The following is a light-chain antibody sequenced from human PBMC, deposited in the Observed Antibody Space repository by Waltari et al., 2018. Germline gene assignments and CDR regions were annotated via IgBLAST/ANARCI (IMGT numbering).Light chain of an antibody. J-gene: IGLJ1*01. CDR3: SSYTTSISYV. CDR1: SSDIGVYNH. Sequence: QSALTQPASVSGSPGQSITISCTGTSSDIGVYNHVSWYQQHPGKAPKLMISDVTNRPAGVSDRLSGSKSDYTASLTISGLQAEDDADYYCSSYTTSISYVFGTGTRVTVL. CDR2: DVT. V-gene: IGLV2-14*03.